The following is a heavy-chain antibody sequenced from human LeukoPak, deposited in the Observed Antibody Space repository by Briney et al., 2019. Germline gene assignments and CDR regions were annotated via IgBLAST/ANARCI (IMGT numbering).Heavy chain of an antibody. CDR3: AILAVAGSDDAFDI. CDR1: GYTFTGYY. CDR2: INPNSGGT. J-gene: IGHJ3*02. D-gene: IGHD6-19*01. Sequence: GASVKVSCKASGYTFTGYYMHWVRPAPGQGLEWMGWINPNSGGTNYAQKFQGRVTMTRDTSISTAYMELSRLRSDDTAVYYCAILAVAGSDDAFDIWGQGTMVTVSS. V-gene: IGHV1-2*02.